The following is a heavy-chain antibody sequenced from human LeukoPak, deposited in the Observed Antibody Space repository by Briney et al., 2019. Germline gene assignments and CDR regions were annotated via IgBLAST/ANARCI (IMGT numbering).Heavy chain of an antibody. CDR2: INHSGST. CDR3: AREGWRGVPAHFDY. V-gene: IGHV4-34*01. Sequence: SETLSLTCAVYGGSFSGYYWSWIRQPPGKGLEWIGEINHSGSTNYNPSLKSRVTISVDTSKNQFSLKLSSVTAAVTAVYYCAREGWRGVPAHFDYWGQGTLVTVSS. D-gene: IGHD3-10*01. J-gene: IGHJ4*02. CDR1: GGSFSGYY.